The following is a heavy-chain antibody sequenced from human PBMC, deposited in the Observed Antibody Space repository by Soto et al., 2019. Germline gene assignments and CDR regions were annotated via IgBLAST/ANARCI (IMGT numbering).Heavy chain of an antibody. V-gene: IGHV3-48*03. Sequence: GGSLRLSCAASGLTFSGYEMNWVRQAPGKGLEWVSYISSSGSSISYADSVKGRFTITRDNAKNSLYLQMNSLRAEDTALYYCAKVPVGATGRFDYWGQGTLVTVSS. CDR2: ISSSGSSI. CDR3: AKVPVGATGRFDY. J-gene: IGHJ4*02. CDR1: GLTFSGYE. D-gene: IGHD1-26*01.